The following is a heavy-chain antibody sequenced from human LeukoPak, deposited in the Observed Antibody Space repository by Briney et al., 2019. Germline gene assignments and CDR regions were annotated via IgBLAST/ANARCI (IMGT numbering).Heavy chain of an antibody. CDR3: AKSGGSGLIDY. V-gene: IGHV4-39*01. Sequence: SETLSLTCTVSGCPISSSSYYWGWIRQPPGKGLEWIGNIYYSGSTYYNASLQSRVTISIDASKNQFSLRLNSVTAADTAMYYCAKSGGSGLIDYWGQGTLVTVSS. D-gene: IGHD1-26*01. CDR2: IYYSGST. CDR1: GCPISSSSYY. J-gene: IGHJ4*02.